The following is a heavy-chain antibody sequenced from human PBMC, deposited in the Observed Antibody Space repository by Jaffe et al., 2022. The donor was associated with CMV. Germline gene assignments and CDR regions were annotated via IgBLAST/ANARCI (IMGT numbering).Heavy chain of an antibody. V-gene: IGHV3-23*04. D-gene: IGHD6-13*01. J-gene: IGHJ6*03. CDR1: GFTFSSYA. CDR2: ISGSGGST. CDR3: AKDQKQLVRLGYYYYMDV. Sequence: EVQLVESGGGLVQPGGSLRLSCAASGFTFSSYAMSWVRQAPGKGLEWVSAISGSGGSTYYADSVKGRFTISRDNSKNTLYLQMNSLRAEDTAVYYCAKDQKQLVRLGYYYYMDVWGKGTTVTVSS.